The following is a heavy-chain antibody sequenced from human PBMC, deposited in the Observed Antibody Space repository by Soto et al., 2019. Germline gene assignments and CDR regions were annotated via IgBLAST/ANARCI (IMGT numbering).Heavy chain of an antibody. CDR2: ISKDGTST. D-gene: IGHD4-17*01. CDR1: GFTFRTYG. J-gene: IGHJ1*01. Sequence: ESGGGVVQPGRSLRLSCAASGFTFRTYGIHWVRQAPGKGLEWVALISKDGTSTYYADSVRGRFTTSRDNSQNKXXXQMNSLRPEDTAIYFCARGTDYADLGNAEYFHPWGQGTLVTVSS. V-gene: IGHV3-30*03. CDR3: ARGTDYADLGNAEYFHP.